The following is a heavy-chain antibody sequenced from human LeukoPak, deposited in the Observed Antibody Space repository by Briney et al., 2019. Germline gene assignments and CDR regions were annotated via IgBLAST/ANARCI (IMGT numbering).Heavy chain of an antibody. CDR2: INHSGST. Sequence: SETLSLTCAVYGGSFSGYYWSWIRQPPGKGLEWIGEINHSGSTNYNPSLKSRVTISVDTSKNQFSLKLSSVTAADTAVYYCARRRGYSYGLGYYYYYGMDVWGQGTTVTVSS. V-gene: IGHV4-34*01. CDR3: ARRRGYSYGLGYYYYYGMDV. D-gene: IGHD5-18*01. CDR1: GGSFSGYY. J-gene: IGHJ6*02.